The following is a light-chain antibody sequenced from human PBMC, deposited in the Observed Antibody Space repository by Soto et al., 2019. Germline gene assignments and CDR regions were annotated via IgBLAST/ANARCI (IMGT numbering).Light chain of an antibody. V-gene: IGLV1-44*01. Sequence: QSALTQPPSVSGTPGQRVSISCSGSRSNIGINAVDWYHQLPGTAPKVLIYANNQRPSGVPDRFSGSKSGTSASLAINGLQSDDEAHYYCAAWDESLNGLVFGGGNKVTVL. J-gene: IGLJ2*01. CDR2: ANN. CDR3: AAWDESLNGLV. CDR1: RSNIGINA.